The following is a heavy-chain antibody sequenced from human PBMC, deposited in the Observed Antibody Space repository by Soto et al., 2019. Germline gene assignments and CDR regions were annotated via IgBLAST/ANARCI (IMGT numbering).Heavy chain of an antibody. Sequence: ASVKVSCKASGYTFTSYGISWVRQAPGQGLEWMGWISAYNGSTNYAQKLQGRVTMTTDTSTSTAYMELRSLRSDDTAVYYCARGFTYYYDSSGYSRDAFDIWGQGTMVTVSS. J-gene: IGHJ3*02. CDR3: ARGFTYYYDSSGYSRDAFDI. CDR1: GYTFTSYG. D-gene: IGHD3-22*01. CDR2: ISAYNGST. V-gene: IGHV1-18*04.